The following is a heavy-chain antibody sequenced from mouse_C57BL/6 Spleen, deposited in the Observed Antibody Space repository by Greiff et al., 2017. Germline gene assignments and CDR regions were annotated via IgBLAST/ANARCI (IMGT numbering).Heavy chain of an antibody. D-gene: IGHD2-4*01. CDR2: ISYDGSN. J-gene: IGHJ3*01. CDR1: GYSITSGYY. Sequence: EVKLQESGPGLVKPSQSLSLTCSVTGYSITSGYYWNWIRQFPGNKLEWMGYISYDGSNNYNPSLKNRISITRDTSKNQFFLKLNSVTTEDTATYYCARRGGNYDYEVSAYWGQGTLVTVSA. CDR3: ARRGGNYDYEVSAY. V-gene: IGHV3-6*01.